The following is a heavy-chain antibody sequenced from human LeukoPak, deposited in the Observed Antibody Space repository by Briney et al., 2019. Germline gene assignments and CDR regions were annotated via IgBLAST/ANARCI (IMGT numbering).Heavy chain of an antibody. CDR3: ARRGRRDYDSSGYCFDY. D-gene: IGHD3-22*01. V-gene: IGHV3-48*03. Sequence: GGSLRLSCAASGFTFSSYEVNWVRQAPGKGLEWVSYISSSGSTIYYADSVKGRFTISRDNAKNSLYLQMNSLRAEDTAVYYCARRGRRDYDSSGYCFDYWGQGTLVTVSS. J-gene: IGHJ4*02. CDR1: GFTFSSYE. CDR2: ISSSGSTI.